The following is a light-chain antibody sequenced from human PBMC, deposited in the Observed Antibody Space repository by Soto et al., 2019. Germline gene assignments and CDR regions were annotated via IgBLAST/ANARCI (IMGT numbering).Light chain of an antibody. CDR3: SSYAGSVYV. V-gene: IGLV2-8*01. CDR2: EVS. CDR1: SSDVGGYNY. Sequence: QSVLTQLPSAXGSPGQSVTISCTGTSSDVGGYNYVSWYQQHPGKAPKLMIYEVSKRPSGVPDRFSGSKSGNTASLTVSGLQAEDEADYYCSSYAGSVYVFGTGTKVTVL. J-gene: IGLJ1*01.